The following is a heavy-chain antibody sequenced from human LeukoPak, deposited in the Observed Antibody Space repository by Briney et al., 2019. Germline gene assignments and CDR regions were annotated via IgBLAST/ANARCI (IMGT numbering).Heavy chain of an antibody. CDR2: ICTSGST. CDR1: GGSISSYY. J-gene: IGHJ5*02. CDR3: ASTPPLSSTSSWFDP. V-gene: IGHV4-4*07. Sequence: SSETLSLTCTVSGGSISSYYWSWIRQPAGKGLEWIGRICTSGSTNYNPSLKSRVTMSVDTSKNQFSLKLSSVTAADTAVYYCASTPPLSSTSSWFDPWGQGTLVTVSS. D-gene: IGHD5/OR15-5a*01.